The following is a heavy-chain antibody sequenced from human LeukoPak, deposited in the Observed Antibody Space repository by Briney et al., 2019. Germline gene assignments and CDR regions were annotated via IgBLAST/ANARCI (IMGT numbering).Heavy chain of an antibody. J-gene: IGHJ5*02. CDR1: GFSFSSYA. V-gene: IGHV3-23*01. CDR3: AKEAPGFAVFGRFDL. D-gene: IGHD3-3*01. Sequence: GGSLRLSCAAPGFSFSSYAMNWVRQAPGKGLEWVSGISDTGGGTYYADSVKDRFSISRDNYKNTLYLQMNSLSAEDTAVYYCAKEAPGFAVFGRFDLWGQGNLVTVSS. CDR2: ISDTGGGT.